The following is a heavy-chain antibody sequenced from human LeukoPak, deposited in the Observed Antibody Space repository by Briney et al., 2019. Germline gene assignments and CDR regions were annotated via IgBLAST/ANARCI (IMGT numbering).Heavy chain of an antibody. CDR2: IYASGNT. D-gene: IGHD4-17*01. J-gene: IGHJ2*01. CDR3: ARVAGDYGDYRHFDL. V-gene: IGHV4-4*07. CDR1: GGSISSYY. Sequence: KPSETLSLTCTVSGGSISSYYWSWVRQPAGKGLEWIGRIYASGNTNYNPSLKGRVTMSVDTSKNQFSLKLSSVTAADTAVYYCARVAGDYGDYRHFDLWGRGTLVTVSS.